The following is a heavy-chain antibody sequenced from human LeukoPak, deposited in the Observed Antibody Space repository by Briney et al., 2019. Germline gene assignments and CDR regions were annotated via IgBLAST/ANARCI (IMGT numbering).Heavy chain of an antibody. CDR2: IYHSGST. D-gene: IGHD3-10*01. CDR1: GYSISSGYY. V-gene: IGHV4-38-2*01. CDR3: ARLSDGSGSPLDY. Sequence: SETLSLTCAVSGYSISSGYYWGWIRQPPGKGLEWIGSIYHSGSTYYNPSLKSRVTISVDTSKNQFSLKLSSVTAADTAVYYCARLSDGSGSPLDYWGQGTLVTVSS. J-gene: IGHJ4*02.